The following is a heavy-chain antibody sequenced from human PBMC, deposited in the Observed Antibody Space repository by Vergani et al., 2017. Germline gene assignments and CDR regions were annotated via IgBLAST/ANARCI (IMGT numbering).Heavy chain of an antibody. V-gene: IGHV4-34*01. Sequence: QVQLQQWGAGLLKPSETLSLTCAVYGGSFSGYYWSWIRQPPGKGLEGIGEINHSGSTNYNPSLKSRVTISVDTSKNQFSLKLSSVTAADTAVYYCARLWGITMVRGATYYFDYWGQGTLVTVSS. J-gene: IGHJ4*02. D-gene: IGHD3-10*01. CDR1: GGSFSGYY. CDR2: INHSGST. CDR3: ARLWGITMVRGATYYFDY.